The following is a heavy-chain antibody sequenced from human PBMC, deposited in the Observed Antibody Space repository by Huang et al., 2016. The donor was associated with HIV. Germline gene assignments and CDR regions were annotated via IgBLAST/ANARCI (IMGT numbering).Heavy chain of an antibody. J-gene: IGHJ4*02. CDR3: VRDPRIQSWLNYFDY. CDR2: INSDGSSS. CDR1: GFTFSSYW. D-gene: IGHD3-22*01. V-gene: IGHV3-74*01. Sequence: EVQLVESGGGLVQPGGSLRLSCAAFGFTFSSYWMHWVRQAPGKGLVWVSRINSDGSSSGYADSVKGRFTIARDNAKNTLYLQMNSLRAEDTAVYYCVRDPRIQSWLNYFDYWGQGTLVSVSS.